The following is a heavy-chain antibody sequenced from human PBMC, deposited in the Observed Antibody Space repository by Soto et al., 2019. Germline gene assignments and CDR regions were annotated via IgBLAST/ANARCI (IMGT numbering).Heavy chain of an antibody. CDR3: ARWNGYGDS. J-gene: IGHJ4*02. V-gene: IGHV3-23*01. CDR2: FSGSSGNT. D-gene: IGHD1-1*01. Sequence: EVQLLESGGGLAQPGGSLRLSCAASGFSISTYGVTWVRQAPGKGLEWVSGFSGSSGNTYYADSVKGRFTISRDNSKTTVDLQMNSLRAEDTAVYYCARWNGYGDSWGQGTLVTVSS. CDR1: GFSISTYG.